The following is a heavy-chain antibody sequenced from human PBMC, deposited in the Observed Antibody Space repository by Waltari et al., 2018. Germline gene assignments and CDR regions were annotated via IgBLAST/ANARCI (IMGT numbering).Heavy chain of an antibody. V-gene: IGHV1-8*03. CDR1: GYTFTSYD. Sequence: QVQLVQSGAEVKKPGASVKVSCKASGYTFTSYDINWVRQATGQGLEWMGWMNPNIGNTGYAQKFQGRVTITRNTSISTAYMELSSLRSEDTAVYYCARSLGTGYADAFDIWGQGTMVTVSS. CDR3: ARSLGTGYADAFDI. D-gene: IGHD7-27*01. CDR2: MNPNIGNT. J-gene: IGHJ3*02.